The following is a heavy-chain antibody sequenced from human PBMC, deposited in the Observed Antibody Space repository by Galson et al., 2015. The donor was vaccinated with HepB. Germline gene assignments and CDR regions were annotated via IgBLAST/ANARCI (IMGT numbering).Heavy chain of an antibody. CDR3: ARDPGRYRSSSEFDY. V-gene: IGHV3-21*01. J-gene: IGHJ4*02. Sequence: SLRLSCAASGVTFSGYYMNWVRQAPGRGLEWVSSISSSSRNIYYTDSLKGRFTVSRDNAKNSLYLQMNSLRAEDTAVYYCARDPGRYRSSSEFDYWGQGTLVTVSS. D-gene: IGHD6-6*01. CDR1: GVTFSGYY. CDR2: ISSSSRNI.